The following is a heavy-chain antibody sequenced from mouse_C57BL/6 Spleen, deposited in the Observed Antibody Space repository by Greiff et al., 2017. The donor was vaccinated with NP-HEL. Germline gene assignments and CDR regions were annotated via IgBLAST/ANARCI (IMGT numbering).Heavy chain of an antibody. D-gene: IGHD2-1*01. CDR2: IDPENGDT. CDR3: TTEGNYAGY. V-gene: IGHV14-4*01. Sequence: VQLKQSGAELVRPGASVKLSCTASGFNIKDDYMHWVKQRPEQGLEWIGWIDPENGDTEYASKFQGKATITADTSSNTAYLQLSSLTSEDTAVYYCTTEGNYAGYWGQGTTLTVSS. CDR1: GFNIKDDY. J-gene: IGHJ2*01.